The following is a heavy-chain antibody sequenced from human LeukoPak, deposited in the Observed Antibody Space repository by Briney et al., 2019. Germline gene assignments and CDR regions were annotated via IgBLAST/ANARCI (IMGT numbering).Heavy chain of an antibody. J-gene: IGHJ6*02. V-gene: IGHV4-59*12. CDR1: GGSISGYY. D-gene: IGHD5-18*01. Sequence: SETLSLTCTVSGGSISGYYWSWIRQPPGKGLEWIGLIYYSGSANYNSSLKSRVTISLDTSTDQISLKLTSMTAADTAVYYCARGWDTGYGYYGMDVWGQGTTVTVSS. CDR3: ARGWDTGYGYYGMDV. CDR2: IYYSGSA.